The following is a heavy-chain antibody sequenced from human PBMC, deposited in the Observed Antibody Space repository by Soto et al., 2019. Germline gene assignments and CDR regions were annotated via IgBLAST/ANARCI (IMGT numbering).Heavy chain of an antibody. D-gene: IGHD4-4*01. Sequence: GGSLRLSCAASGFTFSSYGMHWVRQAPGKGLEWVAVISYDGSNKYYADSVKGRLTISRDNSKNTLYLQMNSLRAEDTAVYYCAKDDASRTTGYYYYGMDVWGQGTTVTVSS. CDR3: AKDDASRTTGYYYYGMDV. CDR1: GFTFSSYG. J-gene: IGHJ6*02. V-gene: IGHV3-30*18. CDR2: ISYDGSNK.